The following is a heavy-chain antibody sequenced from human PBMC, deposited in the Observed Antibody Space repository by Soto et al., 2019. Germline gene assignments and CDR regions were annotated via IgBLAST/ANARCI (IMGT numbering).Heavy chain of an antibody. CDR1: GLTFSSFA. V-gene: IGHV3-23*01. CDR2: ISGSGAGT. D-gene: IGHD3-16*01. Sequence: EAELLESGGGLVQPGGSLRLSCAASGLTFSSFAMSWVRQVPGKGLEWVASISGSGAGTYYADSVKGRFTVSRDNAKNILYLQMDSLRAEDTALYYCAKDRAFGYNPLDYWGQGTLVTVSS. CDR3: AKDRAFGYNPLDY. J-gene: IGHJ4*02.